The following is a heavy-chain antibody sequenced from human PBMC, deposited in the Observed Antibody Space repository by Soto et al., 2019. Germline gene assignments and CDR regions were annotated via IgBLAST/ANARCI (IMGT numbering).Heavy chain of an antibody. D-gene: IGHD4-4*01. CDR3: ARDNSNYYYGMDV. Sequence: QVQLVESGGGVVQPGRSLRLSCAASGFTFSSYGMHWVRQAPGKGLEWVAVIWYDGSNKYYADSVKGRFTISRDNSKNTQYLQMNSLRAEDTAVYYCARDNSNYYYGMDVWGQGTTVTVSS. V-gene: IGHV3-33*01. J-gene: IGHJ6*02. CDR1: GFTFSSYG. CDR2: IWYDGSNK.